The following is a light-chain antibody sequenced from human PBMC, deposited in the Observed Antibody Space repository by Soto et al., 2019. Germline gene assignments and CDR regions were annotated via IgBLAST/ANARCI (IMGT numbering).Light chain of an antibody. J-gene: IGLJ2*01. CDR1: SSNIGNNY. Sequence: QSVLTQPPSVSAAAGQTVTISCSGSSSNIGNNYVSWYQQLPGTAPKLLIYDNNKRPSGTPDRFSGSKTGTSATLGITGLQTGDEADYYCGTWDSSLSAVVFGGGTKVTVL. CDR3: GTWDSSLSAVV. CDR2: DNN. V-gene: IGLV1-51*01.